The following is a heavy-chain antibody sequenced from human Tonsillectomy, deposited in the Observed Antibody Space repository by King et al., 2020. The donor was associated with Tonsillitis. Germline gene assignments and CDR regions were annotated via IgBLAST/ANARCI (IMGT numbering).Heavy chain of an antibody. V-gene: IGHV3-15*01. CDR3: TTFPFRWVYEGYYYYMDV. D-gene: IGHD2-8*01. CDR2: IKSKTDGGTT. J-gene: IGHJ6*03. CDR1: GFTFSHAW. Sequence: EVQLVESGGGLVKPGGSLRLSCAASGFTFSHAWMSWVRQAPGKGLEWVCRIKSKTDGGTTDYAAPVKGRFTISRDDSKNTLYLQMNSLKTEDTAVYYCTTFPFRWVYEGYYYYMDVWGKGTTVTVSS.